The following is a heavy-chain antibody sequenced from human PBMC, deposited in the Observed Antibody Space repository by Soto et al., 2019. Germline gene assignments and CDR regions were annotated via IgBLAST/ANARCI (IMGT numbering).Heavy chain of an antibody. CDR3: GKGSSLKYSYYMDV. J-gene: IGHJ6*03. D-gene: IGHD6-13*01. CDR1: GFTFSSYA. CDR2: ISGSGGST. Sequence: PGGSLGLSCAASGFTFSSYAMSWVRQAPGKGLEWVSAISGSGGSTYYADSVKGRFTISRDNSKNTLYLQMNSLRAEDTAVYYCGKGSSLKYSYYMDVWGTGTTVTVSS. V-gene: IGHV3-23*01.